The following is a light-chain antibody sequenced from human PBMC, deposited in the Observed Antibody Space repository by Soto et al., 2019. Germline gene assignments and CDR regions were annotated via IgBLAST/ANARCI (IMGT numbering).Light chain of an antibody. CDR2: DAS. CDR3: QQRNQWPPVT. CDR1: PSVSNS. V-gene: IGKV3-11*01. Sequence: ESVLTQSPATLSLSPGERATLSGRARPSVSNSLAGYQHKPGQAPRLLIDDASNRATGVPTRFSGSGSGTDFTLTISSLEHEYFAVYSCQQRNQWPPVTVGGGTRVEIK. J-gene: IGKJ4*01.